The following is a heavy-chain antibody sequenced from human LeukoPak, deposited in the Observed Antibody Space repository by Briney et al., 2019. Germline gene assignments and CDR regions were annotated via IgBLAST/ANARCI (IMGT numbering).Heavy chain of an antibody. CDR2: INHSGST. CDR1: GGSFSGYY. J-gene: IGHJ5*02. Sequence: SETLSLTCAVYGGSFSGYYWSWICQPPGKGLEWIGEINHSGSTNYNPSLKSRVTISVDTSKNQFSLKLSSVTAADTAVYYCARGHSWFDPWGQGTLVTVSS. CDR3: ARGHSWFDP. V-gene: IGHV4-34*01.